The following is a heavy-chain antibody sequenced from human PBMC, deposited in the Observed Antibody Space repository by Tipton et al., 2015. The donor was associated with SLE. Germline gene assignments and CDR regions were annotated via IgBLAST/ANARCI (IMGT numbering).Heavy chain of an antibody. V-gene: IGHV3-48*03. CDR2: ISSSGSTI. Sequence: SLRLSCAASGFTFSSYAMSWVRQAPGKGLEWVSYISSSGSTIYYADSVKGRFTISRDNAKNSLYLQMNSLRAEDTAVYYCARDRGIEYSSSGEDYWGQGTLVTVSS. CDR1: GFTFSSYA. J-gene: IGHJ4*02. CDR3: ARDRGIEYSSSGEDY. D-gene: IGHD6-6*01.